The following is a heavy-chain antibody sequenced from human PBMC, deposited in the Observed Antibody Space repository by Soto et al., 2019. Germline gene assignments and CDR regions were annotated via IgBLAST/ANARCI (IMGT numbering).Heavy chain of an antibody. D-gene: IGHD6-19*01. CDR2: ISYDGRNK. V-gene: IGHV3-30*18. CDR3: VKDGSSGWPYYYGMDV. Sequence: SLRLSCAASGFTFSSYGMHWVRQAPGKGLEWVAVISYDGRNKYYADSVKGRFTISRDNSKNTLYLQMSSLRPEDTAVYYCVKDGSSGWPYYYGMDVWGQGTTVTAP. CDR1: GFTFSSYG. J-gene: IGHJ6*02.